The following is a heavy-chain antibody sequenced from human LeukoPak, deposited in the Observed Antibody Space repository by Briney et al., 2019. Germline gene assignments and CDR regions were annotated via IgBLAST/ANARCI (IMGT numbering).Heavy chain of an antibody. Sequence: NPGRSLRLSCAGPGFTFSSYSMNWVRQAPGKGLEWVSSISSSSSYIYYADSVKGRFTISRDNAKNSLYLQMNSLRAEDTAVYYCARDPVYCSGGSCYPGWFDPLGPGNPGHRLL. V-gene: IGHV3-21*01. CDR1: GFTFSSYS. CDR2: ISSSSSYI. D-gene: IGHD2-15*01. CDR3: ARDPVYCSGGSCYPGWFDP. J-gene: IGHJ5*02.